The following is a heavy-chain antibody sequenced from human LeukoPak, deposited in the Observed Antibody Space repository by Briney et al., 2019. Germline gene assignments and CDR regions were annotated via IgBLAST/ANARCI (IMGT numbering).Heavy chain of an antibody. D-gene: IGHD3-3*01. J-gene: IGHJ5*02. CDR3: ARGSGFLDYNWFDP. V-gene: IGHV4-31*11. CDR1: DGSFSGYY. CDR2: IYYSGST. Sequence: PSETLSLTCAVYDGSFSGYYWSWIRQHPGKGLEWIGYIYYSGSTYYNPSLKSRVTISVDTSKNQFSLKLSSVTAADTAVYYCARGSGFLDYNWFDPWGQGTLVTVSS.